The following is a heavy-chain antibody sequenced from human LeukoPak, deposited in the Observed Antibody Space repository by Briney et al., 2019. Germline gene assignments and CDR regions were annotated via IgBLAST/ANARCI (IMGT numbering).Heavy chain of an antibody. CDR3: ARDLGIFGVATTNWFDP. J-gene: IGHJ5*02. CDR2: ISSSSSTI. Sequence: GESLRLSCAASGFTFSSYSMNWVRQAPGKGLEWVSYISSSSSTIYYADSVKGRFTISRDNAKNSLYLQMNSLRAEDTAVYYCARDLGIFGVATTNWFDPWGQGTLVTVSS. CDR1: GFTFSSYS. V-gene: IGHV3-48*01. D-gene: IGHD3-3*01.